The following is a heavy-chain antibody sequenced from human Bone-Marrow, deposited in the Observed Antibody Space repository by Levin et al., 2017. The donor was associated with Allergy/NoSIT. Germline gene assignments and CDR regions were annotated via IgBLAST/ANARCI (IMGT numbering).Heavy chain of an antibody. D-gene: IGHD2-15*01. CDR2: IYYSGST. Sequence: SETLSLTCTVSGGSISSYYWSWIRQPPGKGLEWIGYIYYSGSTNYNPSLKSRVTISVDTSKNQFSLKLSSVTAADTAVYYCARRPIVSTVVVVAAPTRDAFDIWGQGTMVTVSS. J-gene: IGHJ3*02. CDR1: GGSISSYY. V-gene: IGHV4-59*01. CDR3: ARRPIVSTVVVVAAPTRDAFDI.